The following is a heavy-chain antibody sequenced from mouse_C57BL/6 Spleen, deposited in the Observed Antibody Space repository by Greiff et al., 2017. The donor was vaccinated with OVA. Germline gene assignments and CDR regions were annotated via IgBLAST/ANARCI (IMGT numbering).Heavy chain of an antibody. J-gene: IGHJ1*03. CDR3: TGGGRGWYFDV. D-gene: IGHD3-3*01. V-gene: IGHV6-3*01. Sequence: EVTLQASGGGLVQPGGSLKLSCVASGFTFSNYWMNWVRQSPEKGLEWVAQIRLKSDNYATHYAESVKGRFTISRDDSKSSVYLQMNNLRAEDTGIYYCTGGGRGWYFDVWGTGTTVTVSS. CDR2: IRLKSDNYAT. CDR1: GFTFSNYW.